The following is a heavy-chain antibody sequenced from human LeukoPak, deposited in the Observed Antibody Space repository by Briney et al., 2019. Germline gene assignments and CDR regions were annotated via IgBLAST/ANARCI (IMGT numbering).Heavy chain of an antibody. V-gene: IGHV1-18*01. D-gene: IGHD3-22*01. CDR1: GYTFTRDG. CDR3: ARGPGGRSGYHPLEDYYYYYYMDV. CDR2: ISGYNGNT. J-gene: IGHJ6*03. Sequence: ASVKVSCKASGYTFTRDGICWVRQAPGQGLEWMGWISGYNGNTKYAQKFQGRVTMTTDTSTSTAYMEPKSLRSDDTAVYYCARGPGGRSGYHPLEDYYYYYYMDVWGKGTKVTVSS.